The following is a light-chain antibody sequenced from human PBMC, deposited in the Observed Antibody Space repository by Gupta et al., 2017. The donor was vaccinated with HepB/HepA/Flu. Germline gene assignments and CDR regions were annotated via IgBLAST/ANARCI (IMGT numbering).Light chain of an antibody. J-gene: IGLJ2*01. Sequence: QSVLTQPPSVSGAPGQRVTISCTGSSSNIGTAYDVQWYQHLPGTAPKLLIYGNTDRPSGVPDRFSGSKSGTSASLAITGLQAEDEADYCCQSYDIILNIVVFGGGTRLTVL. CDR1: SSNIGTAYD. CDR2: GNT. V-gene: IGLV1-40*01. CDR3: QSYDIILNIVV.